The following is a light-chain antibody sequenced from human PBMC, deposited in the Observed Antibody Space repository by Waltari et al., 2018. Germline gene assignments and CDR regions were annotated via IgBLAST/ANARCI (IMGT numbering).Light chain of an antibody. J-gene: IGKJ4*01. CDR2: DAS. CDR1: QDISNY. CDR3: QQHDSLPLT. Sequence: DIQMTQSPSSLSASVGDRVTITCQASQDISNYLNWYQKKPGKDPKLLIYDASNLDAGVPSRFRGSGSGTSFSFTISSLQPEDLATYYCQQHDSLPLTFGGGTEVQIK. V-gene: IGKV1-33*01.